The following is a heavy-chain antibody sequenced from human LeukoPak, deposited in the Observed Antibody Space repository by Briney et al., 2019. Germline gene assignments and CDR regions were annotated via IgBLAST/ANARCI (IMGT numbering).Heavy chain of an antibody. Sequence: GESLKISCKGSGYSFTSYWIGWVRQMPGKGLEWMGIIYPGDSDTRYSPSFQGQVTISADKSISTAYLQWSSLEASDTAMYYCARHKSGYKSQTNSPRNGMDVWGQGTTVTVSS. CDR1: GYSFTSYW. D-gene: IGHD1-1*01. J-gene: IGHJ6*02. V-gene: IGHV5-51*01. CDR3: ARHKSGYKSQTNSPRNGMDV. CDR2: IYPGDSDT.